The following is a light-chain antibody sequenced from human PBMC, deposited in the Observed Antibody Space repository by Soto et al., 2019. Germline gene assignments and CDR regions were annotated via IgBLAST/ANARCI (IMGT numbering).Light chain of an antibody. CDR2: GNS. Sequence: QSVLTQPPSVSGAPGQRVTISCTGSSSNIGAGYDVHWYQQLPGTAPKVLIYGNSNRPSGVPDRFSGSKSGTSASLAITGLQAEDEADYYCQSYDSSLSGYVVGTGTKLTVL. CDR3: QSYDSSLSGYV. J-gene: IGLJ1*01. CDR1: SSNIGAGYD. V-gene: IGLV1-40*01.